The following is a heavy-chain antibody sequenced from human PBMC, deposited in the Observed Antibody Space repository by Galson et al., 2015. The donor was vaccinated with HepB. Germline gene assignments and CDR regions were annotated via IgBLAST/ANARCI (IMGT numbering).Heavy chain of an antibody. CDR3: ARQPGGRGLDV. Sequence: QSGAEVKKPGESLKISCKGSGHTFTTYWTAWVRQMPGRGLEWIGVIYPGDSETKYSPSSQGHVTISADKSTTTAYLQWNSLKASDSAIYYCARQPGGRGLDVWGQGTTVTVSS. J-gene: IGHJ6*02. V-gene: IGHV5-51*01. CDR2: IYPGDSET. CDR1: GHTFTTYW. D-gene: IGHD2-15*01.